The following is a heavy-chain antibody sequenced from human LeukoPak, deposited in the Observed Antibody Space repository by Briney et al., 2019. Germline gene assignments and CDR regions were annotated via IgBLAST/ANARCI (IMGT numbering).Heavy chain of an antibody. Sequence: PGGSLRLSCAASGFTFGSYAMSWVRQAPGKGLEWVSAISGSGGSTYYADSVKGRFTISRDNSKNTLYLQMNSLRAEDTAVYYCAKQPLLLWFGEVWGQGTLVTVSS. CDR2: ISGSGGST. J-gene: IGHJ4*02. D-gene: IGHD3-10*01. V-gene: IGHV3-23*01. CDR3: AKQPLLLWFGEV. CDR1: GFTFGSYA.